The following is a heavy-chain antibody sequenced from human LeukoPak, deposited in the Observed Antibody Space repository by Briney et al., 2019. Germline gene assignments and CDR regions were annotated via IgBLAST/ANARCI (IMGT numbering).Heavy chain of an antibody. Sequence: SETLSLTCTVSGGSLNTFYWTWIRQPPGKGLEWIGYTYYSGGTKYNPSPESRVTISVDASKSQFSLKLNSVTTADTAVYYCARVVNYTSRKNWYDPWGQGTLVVVSS. CDR3: ARVVNYTSRKNWYDP. CDR1: GGSLNTFY. CDR2: TYYSGGT. D-gene: IGHD3-3*01. V-gene: IGHV4-59*01. J-gene: IGHJ5*02.